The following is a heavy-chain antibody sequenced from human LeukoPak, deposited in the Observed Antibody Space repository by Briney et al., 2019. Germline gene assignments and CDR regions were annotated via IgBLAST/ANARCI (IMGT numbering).Heavy chain of an antibody. D-gene: IGHD3-10*01. CDR1: GGSISSGDYY. CDR2: IYYSGST. J-gene: IGHJ6*02. CDR3: ARAGVHYYGMDV. V-gene: IGHV4-30-4*01. Sequence: PSQTLSLTCTVSGGSISSGDYYWSWIRQPPGKRLEWIGYIYYSGSTYYNPSLKSRVTISVDTSKNQFSLKLSSVTAADTAVYYCARAGVHYYGMDVWGQGTTVTVSS.